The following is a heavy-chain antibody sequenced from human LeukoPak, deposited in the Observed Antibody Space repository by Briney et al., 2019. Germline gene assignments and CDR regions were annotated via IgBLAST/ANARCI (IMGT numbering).Heavy chain of an antibody. Sequence: GGSLRLSCAASGFTFSSYGMHWVRQAPGKGLEWVAFIRYDGSNKYYADSVKGRFTISRDNSKNTLYLQMNSLRAEDTAVYYCAKGTDTAMARYYYYYYMDVWGKGTTVTISS. V-gene: IGHV3-30*02. CDR2: IRYDGSNK. CDR3: AKGTDTAMARYYYYYYMDV. D-gene: IGHD5-18*01. J-gene: IGHJ6*03. CDR1: GFTFSSYG.